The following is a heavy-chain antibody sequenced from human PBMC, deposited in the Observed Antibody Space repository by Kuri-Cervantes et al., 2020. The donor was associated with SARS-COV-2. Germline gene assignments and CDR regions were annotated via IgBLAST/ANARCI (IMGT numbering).Heavy chain of an antibody. CDR3: ARWGYSSSSSGLGYYYYYMDV. J-gene: IGHJ6*03. CDR2: IYYSGST. V-gene: IGHV4-59*01. CDR1: GGSIRSYY. D-gene: IGHD6-6*01. Sequence: SETLSLTCTVSGGSIRSYYWSWIRQPPGKGLEWIGYIYYSGSTNYNPSLKSRVTISVDTSKNQFSLKLSSVTAADTAVYYCARWGYSSSSSGLGYYYYYMDVWGKGTTVTVSS.